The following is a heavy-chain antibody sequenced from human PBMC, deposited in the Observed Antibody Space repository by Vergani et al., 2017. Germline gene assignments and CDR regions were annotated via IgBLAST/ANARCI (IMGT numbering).Heavy chain of an antibody. J-gene: IGHJ4*02. V-gene: IGHV4-31*03. CDR2: IYYSGTT. CDR1: GAYVGSGGYY. Sequence: QVQLQESGPGLVKASQTLSLTCSVSGAYVGSGGYYWSWVRQRPGMGLDWIGYIYYSGTTYYNPSLESRLTISLDTSENQLSLKLTSVTAADTAVYYCAKDNVPGYYDSSGYCDYWGQGTLVTVSS. D-gene: IGHD3-22*01. CDR3: AKDNVPGYYDSSGYCDY.